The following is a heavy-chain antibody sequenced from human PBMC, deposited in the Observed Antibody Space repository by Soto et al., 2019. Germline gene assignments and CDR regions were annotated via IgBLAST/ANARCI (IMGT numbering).Heavy chain of an antibody. V-gene: IGHV1-69*13. CDR2: IIPIFGTA. CDR1: GGTFSSYA. J-gene: IGHJ3*02. Sequence: SVKVSCKASGGTFSSYAISWVRQAPGQGLEWMGGIIPIFGTANYAQKFQGRVTITADESTSTAYMELSSLRSVDTAVYYCARGPNYYDSSGYLRPHAFDIWGQGTMVTVSS. D-gene: IGHD3-22*01. CDR3: ARGPNYYDSSGYLRPHAFDI.